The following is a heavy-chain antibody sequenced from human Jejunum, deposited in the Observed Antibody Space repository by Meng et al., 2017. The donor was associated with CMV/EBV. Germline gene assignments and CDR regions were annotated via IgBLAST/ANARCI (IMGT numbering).Heavy chain of an antibody. CDR2: FYSSDTY. Sequence: VHLQESGPGLVNPSETLSLTCTVSGGSINNYYWSWIRQSAGKGLEWIGRFYSSDTYNYHPSLNSRVTMSLDTSKKQFSLILSSVTAADTARYYCARGPGASTREGFDHWGLGTLVTVSS. CDR3: ARGPGASTREGFDH. D-gene: IGHD1-26*01. J-gene: IGHJ4*02. CDR1: GGSINNYY. V-gene: IGHV4-4*07.